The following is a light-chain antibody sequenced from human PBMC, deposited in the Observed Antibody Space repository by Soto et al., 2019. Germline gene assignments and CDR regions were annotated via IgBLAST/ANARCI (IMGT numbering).Light chain of an antibody. J-gene: IGLJ1*01. V-gene: IGLV2-14*01. CDR2: DVS. CDR1: SSDVGGYNY. CDR3: SSYTSSSTLNYV. Sequence: QSVLTQPASVYGAPGQSITISCTGTSSDVGGYNYVSWYQQHPGKAPKLMIHDVSNRPSGVSNRFSGSKSGNTASLTISGLQAEDEADYYCSSYTSSSTLNYVFGTGTKVTVL.